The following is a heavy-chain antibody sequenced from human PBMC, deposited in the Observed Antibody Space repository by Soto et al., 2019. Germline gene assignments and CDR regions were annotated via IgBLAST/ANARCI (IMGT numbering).Heavy chain of an antibody. Sequence: ASVKVSCKASGYAFTSYGISRVRQAPGQGLEWMGWISAYNGNTNYAQKLQGRVTMTTDTSTSTAYMELRSLRSDDTAVYYCARGTVLLWFGEPFDYWGQGTLVTVSS. V-gene: IGHV1-18*04. CDR1: GYAFTSYG. CDR2: ISAYNGNT. J-gene: IGHJ4*02. D-gene: IGHD3-10*01. CDR3: ARGTVLLWFGEPFDY.